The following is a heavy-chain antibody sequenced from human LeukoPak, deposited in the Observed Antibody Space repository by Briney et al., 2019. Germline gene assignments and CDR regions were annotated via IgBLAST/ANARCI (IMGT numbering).Heavy chain of an antibody. V-gene: IGHV3-64*01. J-gene: IGHJ4*02. Sequence: GGSLRLSCAASGFTFSSYAIHWVRQAPGKGLEYVSAISRSGGHTYYANSVEGRFTISRDNSKNTLYLQMGSLRAEDMAVYYCARVGDNDAFDIWGQGTLVTVSS. D-gene: IGHD4-17*01. CDR2: ISRSGGHT. CDR3: ARVGDNDAFDI. CDR1: GFTFSSYA.